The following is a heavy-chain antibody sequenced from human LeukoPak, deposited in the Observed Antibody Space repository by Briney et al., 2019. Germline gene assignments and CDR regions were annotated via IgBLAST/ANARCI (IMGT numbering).Heavy chain of an antibody. CDR3: VTLRKRVGAFDN. CDR1: GGSISSSSYY. J-gene: IGHJ3*02. Sequence: SETLSLTCTVSGGSISSSSYYWGWIRQPPGKGLEWIGSIYYSGTTYYKPSFNSRVTILVDTSKNQFSLKLRSVTAADTAVYYCVTLRKRVGAFDNWGQGTMVTVSS. CDR2: IYYSGTT. V-gene: IGHV4-39*07.